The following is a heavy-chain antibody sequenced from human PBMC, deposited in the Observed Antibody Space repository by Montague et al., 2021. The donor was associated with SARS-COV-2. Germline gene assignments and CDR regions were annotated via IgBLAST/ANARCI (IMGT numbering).Heavy chain of an antibody. J-gene: IGHJ4*02. V-gene: IGHV4-4*07. CDR3: ARDGFDCGAGRHGTIDF. CDR1: GDSITNHY. D-gene: IGHD4/OR15-4a*01. CDR2: MHFTGKT. Sequence: SETLSLTCSVSGDSITNHYWSWIRQPAGKGLEWIGRMHFTGKTNFSPFFSSRLTMSADTSKNQFSLKLTSVTAADTAIYFCARDGFDCGAGRHGTIDFWGQGTMVTVSS.